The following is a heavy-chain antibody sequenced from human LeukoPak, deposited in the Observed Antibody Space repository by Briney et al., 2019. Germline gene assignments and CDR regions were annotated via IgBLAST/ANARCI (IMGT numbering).Heavy chain of an antibody. J-gene: IGHJ4*02. D-gene: IGHD3-22*01. CDR1: GYTFTSYY. V-gene: IGHV1-46*01. CDR3: ARAGSNNYYDSSGYYEDY. CDR2: INPSGGST. Sequence: ASVKVSCKASGYTFTSYYMHWVRQAPGQGLEWMGIINPSGGSTSYAQKFQGRVTMTRDTSTSTVYMELSSLRSEDTAVYYCARAGSNNYYDSSGYYEDYWGQGTLVTVSS.